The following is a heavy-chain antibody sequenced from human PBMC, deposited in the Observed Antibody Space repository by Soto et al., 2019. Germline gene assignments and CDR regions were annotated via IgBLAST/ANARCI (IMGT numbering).Heavy chain of an antibody. J-gene: IGHJ6*02. CDR1: GGSFSGYY. D-gene: IGHD4-17*01. CDR2: INPSGST. CDR3: ARRQKGLRRSSGMDV. Sequence: SETLSLTCAVYGGSFSGYYWSWIRQPPGKGLEWIGEINPSGSTNYNPSLKSRVTMSVDTSKNQFSLKLSSVTAADTAVYYCARRQKGLRRSSGMDVWGQGTTVTVSS. V-gene: IGHV4-34*01.